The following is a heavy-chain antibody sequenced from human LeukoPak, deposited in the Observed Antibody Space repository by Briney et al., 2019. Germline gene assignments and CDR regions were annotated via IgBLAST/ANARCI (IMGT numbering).Heavy chain of an antibody. Sequence: GRSLRLSCAASGFTFSSYGMHWVRQAPGKGLEWVAVIWYDGSNKYYADSVKGRFTISRDKSKNKLYLQMNSLRAEDTAVYYCAKDAGPIYGSGSYLSGPLDYWGQGTLVTVSS. CDR2: IWYDGSNK. CDR1: GFTFSSYG. V-gene: IGHV3-33*03. J-gene: IGHJ4*02. CDR3: AKDAGPIYGSGSYLSGPLDY. D-gene: IGHD3-10*01.